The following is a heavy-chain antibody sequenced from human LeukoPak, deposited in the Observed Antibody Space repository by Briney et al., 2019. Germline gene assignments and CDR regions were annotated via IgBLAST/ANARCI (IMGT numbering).Heavy chain of an antibody. CDR3: ARHRIRRWFGELSVEFDP. V-gene: IGHV4-34*01. CDR1: GGSFSGYY. J-gene: IGHJ5*02. CDR2: INHSGST. Sequence: SETLSLTCAVYGGSFSGYYWSWIRQPPGKGLEWSGEINHSGSTNYNPSLKSRVTISVDTSKNQFSLKLSSVTAADTAVYYCARHRIRRWFGELSVEFDPWGQGTLVTVSS. D-gene: IGHD3-10*01.